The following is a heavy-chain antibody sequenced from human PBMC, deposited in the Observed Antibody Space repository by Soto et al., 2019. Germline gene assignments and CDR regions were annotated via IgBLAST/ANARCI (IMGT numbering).Heavy chain of an antibody. CDR3: ARGLYSYGSNYYYGMDV. CDR2: IIPIFGTA. J-gene: IGHJ6*02. V-gene: IGHV1-69*13. D-gene: IGHD5-18*01. CDR1: GGTFSSYA. Sequence: SVKVSCKASGGTFSSYAISWVRQAPGQGLEWMGGIIPIFGTANYAQKFQGRVTITADESTSTAYMELSSLRSEDTAVYYCARGLYSYGSNYYYGMDVWGQGTTVTVSS.